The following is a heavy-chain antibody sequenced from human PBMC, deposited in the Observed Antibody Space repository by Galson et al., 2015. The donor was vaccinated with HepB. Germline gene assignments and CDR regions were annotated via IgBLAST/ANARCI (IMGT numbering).Heavy chain of an antibody. J-gene: IGHJ4*02. CDR2: INPGAGNT. CDR1: GYTFTTYY. V-gene: IGHV1-46*04. D-gene: IGHD3-22*01. CDR3: ARGDRYDTSGYYFGYAY. Sequence: SVKVSCKASGYTFTTYYLHWVRQAPGQGLEWVGLINPGAGNTHSAQKLQYRVTLTRDTSTRTVYMELSSLRSEDTAVYYCARGDRYDTSGYYFGYAYWGQGTLVTVSS.